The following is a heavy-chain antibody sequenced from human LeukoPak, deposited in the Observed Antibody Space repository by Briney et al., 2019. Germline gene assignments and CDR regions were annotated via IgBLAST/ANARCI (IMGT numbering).Heavy chain of an antibody. CDR3: AKGNTMYTAYYFDY. J-gene: IGHJ4*02. CDR2: ISGGVGST. Sequence: GGPLRLSCAASGSTFSSYAMSWVRQAPGKGLEWVSVISGGVGSTSYADSVKGRFTISRDNSKNTLYLQMNSLRAEDTAVYYCAKGNTMYTAYYFDYWGQGTLVTVSS. CDR1: GSTFSSYA. V-gene: IGHV3-23*01. D-gene: IGHD3-10*02.